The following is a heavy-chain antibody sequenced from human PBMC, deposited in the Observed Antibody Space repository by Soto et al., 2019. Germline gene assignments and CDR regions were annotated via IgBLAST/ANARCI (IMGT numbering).Heavy chain of an antibody. CDR1: GDSVSGNIAA. V-gene: IGHV6-1*01. CDR3: PREFPYFLTIHSYLDS. D-gene: IGHD3-9*01. Sequence: QALSLTCAISGDSVSGNIAAWNWIRQSPSRGLEWLGRTYYRSRWYNDYAVSVKSRITVTPDTSKNQFSLHLNPVTPEDTAVYSFPREFPYFLTIHSYLDSWGQGPRVPSPQ. J-gene: IGHJ4*02. CDR2: TYYRSRWYN.